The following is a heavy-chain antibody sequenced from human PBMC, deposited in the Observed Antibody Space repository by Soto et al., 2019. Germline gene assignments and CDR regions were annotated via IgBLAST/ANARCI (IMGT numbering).Heavy chain of an antibody. Sequence: QVHLVQSGAEVKKPGASVKVSCKASGYNFTQYTIHWVRQAPGQRLEWMGWITAGDGKTQYSKKFQTRVTIRSDVSATTVYMDLNSLRSEDTAVYFCARDLYSSSFSGFDAWGRGTLVIVSS. CDR3: ARDLYSSSFSGFDA. V-gene: IGHV1-3*01. J-gene: IGHJ5*02. D-gene: IGHD2-2*01. CDR2: ITAGDGKT. CDR1: GYNFTQYT.